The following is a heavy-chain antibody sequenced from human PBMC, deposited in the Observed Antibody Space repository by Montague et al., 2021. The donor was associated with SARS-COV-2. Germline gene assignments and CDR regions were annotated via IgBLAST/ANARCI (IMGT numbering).Heavy chain of an antibody. D-gene: IGHD6-13*01. CDR2: IYYSGST. Sequence: IYYSGSTYYNPSLKSRVTISVDTSKNQFSLKLSSVTAADTAVYYCARVGRQQLVRLSGMDVWGQGTTVTVSS. CDR3: ARVGRQQLVRLSGMDV. V-gene: IGHV4-39*07. J-gene: IGHJ6*02.